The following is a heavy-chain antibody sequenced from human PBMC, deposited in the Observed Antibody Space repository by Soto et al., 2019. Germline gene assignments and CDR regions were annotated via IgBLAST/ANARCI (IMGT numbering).Heavy chain of an antibody. V-gene: IGHV1-3*01. D-gene: IGHD3-9*01. CDR1: GYTFTSYA. Sequence: ASVKVSCTASGYTFTSYAMHWVRQAPGQRLEWMGWINAGNGNTKYSQKFQGRVTITRDTSASTAYMELSSLRSEDTAVYYGARDMDWFQQFDPWGKGTLVTVSS. CDR3: ARDMDWFQQFDP. J-gene: IGHJ5*02. CDR2: INAGNGNT.